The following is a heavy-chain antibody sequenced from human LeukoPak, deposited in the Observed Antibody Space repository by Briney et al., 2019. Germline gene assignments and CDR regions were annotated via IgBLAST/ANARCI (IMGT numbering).Heavy chain of an antibody. J-gene: IGHJ6*03. CDR1: GFTFDDYG. Sequence: GSLRLSCAASGFTFDDYGMSWVRQAPGKGLEWIGYIYYSGSTNYNPSLKSRVTISVDTSKNQFSLKLSSVTAADTAVYYCATTASGGDYYYYYYMDVWGKGTTVTVSS. D-gene: IGHD1-26*01. CDR2: IYYSGST. CDR3: ATTASGGDYYYYYYMDV. V-gene: IGHV4-59*01.